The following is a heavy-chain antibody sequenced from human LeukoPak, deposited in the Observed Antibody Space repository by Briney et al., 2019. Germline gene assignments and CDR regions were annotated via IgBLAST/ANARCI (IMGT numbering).Heavy chain of an antibody. CDR1: GFTFSNAW. D-gene: IGHD3-10*01. Sequence: GSLRLSWAASGFTFSNAWMKWVRQAPGKGLEWVGRIKTKTEGGTTDYAAPVKGRFTISRDDSKNTVYLQMNSLKTEDTAVYYCASYGSGSHDYWGQGSLVTVSS. J-gene: IGHJ4*02. CDR2: IKTKTEGGTT. CDR3: ASYGSGSHDY. V-gene: IGHV3-15*01.